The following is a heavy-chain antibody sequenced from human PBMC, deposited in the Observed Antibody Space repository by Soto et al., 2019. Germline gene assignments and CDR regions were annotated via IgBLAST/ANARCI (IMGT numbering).Heavy chain of an antibody. CDR1: GGSISSYY. CDR3: ARGLPYYDFWSGYDDNWFDP. D-gene: IGHD3-3*01. CDR2: IYTSGST. Sequence: SETLSLTCTVSGGSISSYYWSWIRQPAGKGLEWIGRIYTSGSTNYNPSLKSRVTMSVDTSKNQFSLKLSSVTAADTAVYYCARGLPYYDFWSGYDDNWFDPWGQGTLVTVS. J-gene: IGHJ5*02. V-gene: IGHV4-4*07.